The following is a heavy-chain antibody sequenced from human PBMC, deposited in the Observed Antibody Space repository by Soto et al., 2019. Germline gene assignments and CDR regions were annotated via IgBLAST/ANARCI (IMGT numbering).Heavy chain of an antibody. CDR1: GYTFISYG. D-gene: IGHD3-10*01. CDR2: MSAFTGKA. J-gene: IGHJ1*01. CDR3: ARDQRYYGSGYYYSDS. V-gene: IGHV1-18*04. Sequence: ASVKVSCKASGYTFISYGISWVRQAPGQGVEWVGWMSAFTGKADYAQIFQDRVTMTTDASTSTAYMELRSLRSDDTAVYYCARDQRYYGSGYYYSDSWGQGTLVTVSS.